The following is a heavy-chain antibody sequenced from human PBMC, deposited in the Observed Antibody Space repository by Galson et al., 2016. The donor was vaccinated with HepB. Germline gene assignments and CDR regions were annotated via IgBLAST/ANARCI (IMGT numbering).Heavy chain of an antibody. CDR1: GFTFGSYA. J-gene: IGHJ4*02. D-gene: IGHD6-13*01. CDR2: IRGSGGST. CDR3: AKDLLKDTGYSNKWYDY. V-gene: IGHV3-23*01. Sequence: SLRLSCAASGFTFGSYAMSWVRQAPGKGLEWVSLIRGSGGSTYYADSVKGRFTISRDNSKNTLYLQMNRLRGDDTAVYFCAKDLLKDTGYSNKWYDYWGQGTLVTGTS.